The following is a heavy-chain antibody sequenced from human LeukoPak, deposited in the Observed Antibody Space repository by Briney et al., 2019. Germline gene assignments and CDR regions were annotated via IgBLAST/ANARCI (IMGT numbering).Heavy chain of an antibody. CDR1: GYTFTGYY. Sequence: ASVKISCKASGYTFTGYYMHWVRQAPGQGLEWMGIINPSGGSTSYAQKFQGRVTMTRNPSISTAYMELSSLRSEDTAVYYCARVLHKKGKSITIFGVGKNLMPYVPFYWGQGTLVTVSS. V-gene: IGHV1-46*01. J-gene: IGHJ4*02. D-gene: IGHD3-3*01. CDR2: INPSGGST. CDR3: ARVLHKKGKSITIFGVGKNLMPYVPFY.